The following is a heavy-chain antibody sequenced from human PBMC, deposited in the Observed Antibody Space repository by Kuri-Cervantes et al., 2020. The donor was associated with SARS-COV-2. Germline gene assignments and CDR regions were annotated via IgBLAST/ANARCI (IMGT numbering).Heavy chain of an antibody. D-gene: IGHD2-15*01. CDR1: GFTFSSYA. Sequence: GESLKISCAASGFTFSSYAMHWVRQAPGKGLEWVAVISYDGSNKYYADSVKGRFTISRDNSKNTLYLQMNSLRAEDTAVYYCARPQGCCSGGSCPDAFDIWGQGTMVTVSS. CDR3: ARPQGCCSGGSCPDAFDI. J-gene: IGHJ3*02. CDR2: ISYDGSNK. V-gene: IGHV3-30-3*01.